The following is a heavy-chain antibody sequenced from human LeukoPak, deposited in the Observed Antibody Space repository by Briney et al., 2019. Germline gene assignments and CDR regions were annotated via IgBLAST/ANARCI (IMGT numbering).Heavy chain of an antibody. CDR2: IKQDGSDK. V-gene: IGHV3-7*01. D-gene: IGHD6-19*01. Sequence: GGSLRLSCAVSGFTLSSYWMSWVRQAPGKGLEWVANIKQDGSDKYYVDFVKGRFTISRDNAKNSLYLQMNSLRAEDTAVYYCARYQYSSGWYVAFDIWGQGTLVTVSP. CDR3: ARYQYSSGWYVAFDI. J-gene: IGHJ3*02. CDR1: GFTLSSYW.